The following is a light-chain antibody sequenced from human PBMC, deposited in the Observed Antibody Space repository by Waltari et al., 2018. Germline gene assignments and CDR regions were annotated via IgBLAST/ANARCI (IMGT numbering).Light chain of an antibody. CDR1: SSDVGGYNY. J-gene: IGLJ2*01. Sequence: QSALTQPASVSGSPGQSITISCTGTSSDVGGYNYVSWYQQHPGKAPKFMIYDVSNRPSGVSNRFPAAKSGNTASLTISGLQTEDEADYYCSSYTTSSTRVVFGGGTKLTVL. CDR3: SSYTTSSTRVV. V-gene: IGLV2-14*03. CDR2: DVS.